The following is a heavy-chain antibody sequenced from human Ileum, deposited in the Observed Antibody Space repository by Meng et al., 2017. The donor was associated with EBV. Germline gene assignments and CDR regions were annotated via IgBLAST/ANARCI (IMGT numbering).Heavy chain of an antibody. CDR1: GGSFSGYY. CDR3: ARGRGYGDYGSLY. Sequence: QLQTWGAGLLKPSDTLSLTCAVYGGSFSGYYWSWIRQPPGKGLEWIGEINHSGSTNYNPSLKSRVTISVDTSKNQFSLKLSSVTAADTAVYYCARGRGYGDYGSLYWGQGTLVTVSS. J-gene: IGHJ4*02. D-gene: IGHD4-17*01. CDR2: INHSGST. V-gene: IGHV4-34*01.